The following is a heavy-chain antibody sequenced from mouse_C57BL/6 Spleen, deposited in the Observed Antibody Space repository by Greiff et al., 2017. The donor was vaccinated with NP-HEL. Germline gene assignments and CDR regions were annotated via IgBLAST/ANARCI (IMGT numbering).Heavy chain of an antibody. J-gene: IGHJ2*01. V-gene: IGHV6-3*01. CDR2: IRLKSDNYAT. CDR3: TGRPDLYYFDY. CDR1: GFTFSNYW. Sequence: EVKLQESGGGLVQPGGSMKLSCVASGFTFSNYWMNWVRQSPEKGLEWVAQIRLKSDNYATHYAESVKGRFTISRDDSKSSVYLQMNNLRAEDTGIYYCTGRPDLYYFDYWGQGTTLTVSS.